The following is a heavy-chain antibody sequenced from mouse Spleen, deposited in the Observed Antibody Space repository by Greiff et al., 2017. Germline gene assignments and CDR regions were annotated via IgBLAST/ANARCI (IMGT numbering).Heavy chain of an antibody. CDR2: IFPGSGNT. D-gene: IGHD2-14*01. Sequence: QVQLQQSGPELVKPGASVKISCKASGYSFTSYYIHWVKQRPGQGLEWIGWIFPGSGNTKYNEKFKGKATLTADTSSSTAYMQLSSLTSEDSAVYFCARWDDRYDYAMDYWGQGTSVTVSS. CDR1: GYSFTSYY. V-gene: IGHV1-66*01. CDR3: ARWDDRYDYAMDY. J-gene: IGHJ4*01.